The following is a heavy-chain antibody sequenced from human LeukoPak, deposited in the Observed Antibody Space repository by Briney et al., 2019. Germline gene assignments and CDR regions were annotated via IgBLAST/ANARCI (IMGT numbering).Heavy chain of an antibody. CDR2: SSTHGSDE. D-gene: IGHD3-22*01. J-gene: IGHJ4*02. CDR3: AMDYYDSNGYSRGWDC. V-gene: IGHV3-30*04. Sequence: GGSLRLSCAASGFTFTSLPLHWVRQAPGKGLEWVAVSSTHGSDEYYADSVKGRFTVFSDNSKKTVYLQMDSLRAEDTAVYHCAMDYYDSNGYSRGWDCWGQGTLVTVSS. CDR1: GFTFTSLP.